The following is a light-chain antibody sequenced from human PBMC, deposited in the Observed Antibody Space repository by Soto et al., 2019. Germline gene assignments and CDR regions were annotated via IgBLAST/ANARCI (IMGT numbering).Light chain of an antibody. J-gene: IGLJ1*01. V-gene: IGLV3-21*02. CDR2: DDT. CDR3: QVWDGRSFQGV. CDR1: SIGSKS. Sequence: SYELTQPPSVSVAPGQTARIACGGDSIGSKSVNWYQQRPGQAPVVVVYDDTDRPTGIPERCSGSNSGNTATLTITRVEAGDEADYYCQVWDGRSFQGVFGPGTKVTVL.